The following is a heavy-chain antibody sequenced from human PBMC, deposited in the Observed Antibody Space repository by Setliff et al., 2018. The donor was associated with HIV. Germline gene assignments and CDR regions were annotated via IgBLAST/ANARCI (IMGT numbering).Heavy chain of an antibody. CDR2: IYHTGSS. CDR3: ARDGYSSSYGLDH. CDR1: GFSISSRYY. J-gene: IGHJ4*02. V-gene: IGHV4-38-2*02. D-gene: IGHD6-13*01. Sequence: PSETLSLTCDVSGFSISSRYYWGWIRQSPGKGLEWIGNIYHTGSSYYNPSLNDRATISLDTSKNQFSLKLNSVTAADTAVYYCARDGYSSSYGLDHWGQGTLVTVSS.